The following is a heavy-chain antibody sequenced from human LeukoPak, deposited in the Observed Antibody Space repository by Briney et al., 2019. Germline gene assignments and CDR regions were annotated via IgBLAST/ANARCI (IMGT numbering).Heavy chain of an antibody. CDR3: AKDRDSSWYSGCFDY. Sequence: GGSLRLSCAATGITFTSYGMHWVRQAPGKGLEWVAVISYDGTYKYYAGSVKGRFTISRDDSKNTLYLQTNSLRAEDTAVYYCAKDRDSSWYSGCFDYWGQGTLVTVSS. CDR2: ISYDGTYK. J-gene: IGHJ4*02. V-gene: IGHV3-30*18. CDR1: GITFTSYG. D-gene: IGHD6-13*01.